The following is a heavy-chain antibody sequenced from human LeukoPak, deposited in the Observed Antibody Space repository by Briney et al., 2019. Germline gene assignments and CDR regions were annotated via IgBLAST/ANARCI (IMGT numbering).Heavy chain of an antibody. V-gene: IGHV4-59*01. J-gene: IGHJ2*01. CDR2: TYYSGST. Sequence: SETLSLTCTVSGGSISSYYWSWIRQPPGKGLEWIGYTYYSGSTNYNPSLKSRVTISVDTSKNQFSLKLSSVTAADTAVYYCARSTSEWELLPVWYFDLWGRGTLVTVSS. CDR3: ARSTSEWELLPVWYFDL. D-gene: IGHD1-26*01. CDR1: GGSISSYY.